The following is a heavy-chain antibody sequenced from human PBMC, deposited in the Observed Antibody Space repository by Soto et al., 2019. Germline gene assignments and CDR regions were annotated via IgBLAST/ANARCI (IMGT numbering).Heavy chain of an antibody. CDR3: ARGFGRAAGSALDS. CDR1: AFMFANFA. CDR2: ISGNGGTT. D-gene: IGHD6-13*01. V-gene: IGHV3-23*01. J-gene: IGHJ4*02. Sequence: EVQLLESGGDLVQPGGSLRLSCEAPAFMFANFAMSWVRQAPRKGLEWVSDISGNGGTTHYADSAKGRFTISRDRSKNTLYLQMNSLRAEDTAVYYFARGFGRAAGSALDSWGQGTLVTVSS.